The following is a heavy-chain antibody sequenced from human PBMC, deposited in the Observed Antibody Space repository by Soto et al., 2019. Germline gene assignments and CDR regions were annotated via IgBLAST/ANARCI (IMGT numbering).Heavy chain of an antibody. D-gene: IGHD1-26*01. CDR3: ARAGLGDGSDY. CDR1: GGSVSSGSYY. J-gene: IGHJ4*02. Sequence: QVQLQESGPGLVKPSETLSLTCTVSGGSVSSGSYYWSWIRQPPGKGLEWIGYIYYSGSTNYNPSRKXRXTXSXXTAKNQFSLKLSSVTAADTAVYYCARAGLGDGSDYWGQGTLVTVSS. CDR2: IYYSGST. V-gene: IGHV4-61*01.